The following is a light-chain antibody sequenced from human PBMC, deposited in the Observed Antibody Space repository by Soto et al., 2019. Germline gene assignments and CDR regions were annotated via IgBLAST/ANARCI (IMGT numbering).Light chain of an antibody. CDR1: QDINIY. V-gene: IGKV1-33*01. J-gene: IGKJ5*01. CDR2: DAS. CDR3: QQYDILPIT. Sequence: DIQRTQYPYSLFASVGDRVKITCQATQDINIYLNWYQQKPGKAPNLLIYDASNLEIGVPSRFSGSGSGTHFTFTISSLQTEDIGTYYCQQYDILPITFGRGTLLEVK.